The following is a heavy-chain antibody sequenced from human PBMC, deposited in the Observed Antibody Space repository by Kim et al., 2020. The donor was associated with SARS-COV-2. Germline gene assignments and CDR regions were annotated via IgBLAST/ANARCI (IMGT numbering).Heavy chain of an antibody. V-gene: IGHV4-39*01. D-gene: IGHD3-10*01. CDR1: GGSISSSSYY. Sequence: SETLSLTCTVSGGSISSSSYYWGWIRQPPGKGLEWIGSIYYSGSTYYNPSLKSRVTISVDTSKNQFSLKLSSVTAADTAVYYCAKTPYYGSGSYVVYFDYWGQGTLVTVSS. CDR3: AKTPYYGSGSYVVYFDY. CDR2: IYYSGST. J-gene: IGHJ4*02.